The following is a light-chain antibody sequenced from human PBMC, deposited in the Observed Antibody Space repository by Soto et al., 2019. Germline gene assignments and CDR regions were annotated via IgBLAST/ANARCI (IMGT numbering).Light chain of an antibody. CDR3: QQRGNWPPIT. J-gene: IGKJ5*01. CDR2: DAS. Sequence: ETVLTQSPATLSLSPGERATLSCRASQSVSRCLAWYQQKPGQAPRLLIYDASNRATGIPARFSGSGSGTDFTLTISSLEPEDFAVYYCQQRGNWPPITFGQGTRLDIK. CDR1: QSVSRC. V-gene: IGKV3-11*01.